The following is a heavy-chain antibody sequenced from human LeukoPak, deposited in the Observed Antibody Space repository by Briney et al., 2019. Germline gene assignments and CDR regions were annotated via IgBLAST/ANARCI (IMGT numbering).Heavy chain of an antibody. J-gene: IGHJ4*02. V-gene: IGHV3-23*01. Sequence: GGSLRLSCAASGFTFNNYALSWVRQAPGKGLEWVSGISGSGGSTYYADSVKGRFTISRDNSKNTLYLQMNSLKADDTAVYYCAKAPIQYSSLAFFDDWGQGTLVTVSS. CDR2: ISGSGGST. D-gene: IGHD6-6*01. CDR3: AKAPIQYSSLAFFDD. CDR1: GFTFNNYA.